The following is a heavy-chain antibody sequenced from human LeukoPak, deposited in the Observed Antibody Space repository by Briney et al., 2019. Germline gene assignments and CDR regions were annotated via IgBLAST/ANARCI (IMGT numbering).Heavy chain of an antibody. V-gene: IGHV1-18*01. CDR2: ISAYNGNT. CDR1: GYTFTSYG. Sequence: GASVKVSCKASGYTFTSYGISWVRQAPGQGLEWMGWISAYNGNTNHVQKLQGRVTMTTDTSTSTAYMELRSLRSDDTAVYYCARGSSMYYYDSSGYYFDYWGQGTLVTVSS. CDR3: ARGSSMYYYDSSGYYFDY. J-gene: IGHJ4*02. D-gene: IGHD3-22*01.